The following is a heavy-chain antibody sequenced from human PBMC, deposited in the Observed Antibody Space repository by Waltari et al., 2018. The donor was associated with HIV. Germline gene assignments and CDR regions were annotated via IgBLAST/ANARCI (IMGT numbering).Heavy chain of an antibody. CDR3: ARAHGGVEMATIKAFDI. J-gene: IGHJ3*02. Sequence: QVQLQQWGAGLLKPSETLSLTCAVYGGSFSGYYWSWIRQPPGKGLGWIGEINPSGSNNYNPSLKSGVTISVDTSKNQFSLKLSSVTAADTAVYYCARAHGGVEMATIKAFDIWGQGTMVTVSS. V-gene: IGHV4-34*01. CDR1: GGSFSGYY. D-gene: IGHD5-12*01. CDR2: INPSGSN.